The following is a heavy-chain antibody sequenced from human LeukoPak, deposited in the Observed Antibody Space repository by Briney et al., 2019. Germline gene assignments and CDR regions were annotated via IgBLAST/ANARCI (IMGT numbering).Heavy chain of an antibody. CDR2: IKQDGSEK. J-gene: IGHJ4*02. Sequence: ETLSLTCTVSGDSISRYYWSWVRQAPGKGLEWVANIKQDGSEKYYVDSVKGRFTISRDNAKNSLYLQMNSLRAEDTAVYYCASSTLAARLGTAFDYWGQGTLVTVSS. V-gene: IGHV3-7*01. CDR3: ASSTLAARLGTAFDY. CDR1: GDSISRYY. D-gene: IGHD6-6*01.